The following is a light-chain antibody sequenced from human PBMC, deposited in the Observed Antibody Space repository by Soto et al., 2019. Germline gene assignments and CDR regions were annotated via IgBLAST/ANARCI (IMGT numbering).Light chain of an antibody. Sequence: QSALTQPRSVSGSPGQSVTISCNGTSSDVGGYNYVSWYQQHPGKATKLMIYDVSKRPSGVPDRFSGSKSGNTASLTISGLQAEDEADYYCCLYAGSYAHVVFGGGTQLTVL. J-gene: IGLJ2*01. CDR3: CLYAGSYAHVV. CDR1: SSDVGGYNY. CDR2: DVS. V-gene: IGLV2-11*01.